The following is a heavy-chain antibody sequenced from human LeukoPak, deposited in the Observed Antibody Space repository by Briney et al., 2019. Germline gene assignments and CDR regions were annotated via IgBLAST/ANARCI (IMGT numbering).Heavy chain of an antibody. D-gene: IGHD5-18*01. CDR2: ISGSGAST. CDR1: GFTLSTNA. Sequence: GGSLRLSCLTSGFTLSTNAMSWVRQAPGKGLEWISGISGSGASTYYADSVKGRFTISRDDSRNTLYLQMNSLRGDDTAVYYCARAPVPSLGELWLRPLFDYWGQGTLVTVSS. CDR3: ARAPVPSLGELWLRPLFDY. V-gene: IGHV3-23*01. J-gene: IGHJ4*02.